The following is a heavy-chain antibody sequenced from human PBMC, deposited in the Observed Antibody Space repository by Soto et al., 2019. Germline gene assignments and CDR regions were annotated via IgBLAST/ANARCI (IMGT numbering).Heavy chain of an antibody. Sequence: KTSETLSLTCIVSGGSITRRSSYWAWLRQPPGKGLEWVGTCYDGNTYHNPSLRGRINIAVDTSKNQFSLKLNSVAAADTAFYYCATTRGLAVGGSFDYWGQGMLVTVS. D-gene: IGHD3-10*01. CDR2: CYDGNT. J-gene: IGHJ4*02. V-gene: IGHV4-39*01. CDR3: ATTRGLAVGGSFDY. CDR1: GGSITRRSSY.